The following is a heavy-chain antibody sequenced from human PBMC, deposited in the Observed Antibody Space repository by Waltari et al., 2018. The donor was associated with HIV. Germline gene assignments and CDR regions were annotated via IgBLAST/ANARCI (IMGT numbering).Heavy chain of an antibody. V-gene: IGHV1-8*02. D-gene: IGHD2-8*01. Sequence: EDLVPSAAEVKKLGASVKVFCKDIGYSFSRSDTNWVAQVAGQGLEWVGWMNPNSGNAGYAQKFKGRVTMTRNSSTSTAYMELSGLTSEDTAVYYCASRTKGYCPSGLCLNIDVWGQGTTVTVSS. CDR3: ASRTKGYCPSGLCLNIDV. CDR1: GYSFSRSD. J-gene: IGHJ6*02. CDR2: MNPNSGNA.